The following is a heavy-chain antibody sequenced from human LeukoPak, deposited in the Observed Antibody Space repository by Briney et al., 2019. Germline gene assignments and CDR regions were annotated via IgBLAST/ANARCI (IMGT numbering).Heavy chain of an antibody. V-gene: IGHV3-30*03. CDR3: ATENPGIAVAGTSDDY. J-gene: IGHJ4*02. CDR2: ISYDGSNK. CDR1: GFTFSSYC. D-gene: IGHD6-19*01. Sequence: GGSLRLSCAASGFTFSSYCMHWVRQAPAKGLEWVAVISYDGSNKYYADSVKGRFTISRDNSKNTLYLQMNSLRAEDTAVYYCATENPGIAVAGTSDDYWGRGTLVTVSS.